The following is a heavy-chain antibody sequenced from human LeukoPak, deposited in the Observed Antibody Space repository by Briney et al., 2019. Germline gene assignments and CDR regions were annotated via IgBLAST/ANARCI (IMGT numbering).Heavy chain of an antibody. CDR3: ASLIVVVPAASQPIGY. D-gene: IGHD2-2*01. CDR1: GYSISSGYY. J-gene: IGHJ4*02. Sequence: SETLSLTCTVSGYSISSGYYWGWIRQPPGKGLEWIGSIYYSGSTYYNPSLKSRVTISVDTSKNQFSLKLSSVTAADTAVYYCASLIVVVPAASQPIGYWGQGTLVTVSS. V-gene: IGHV4-38-2*02. CDR2: IYYSGST.